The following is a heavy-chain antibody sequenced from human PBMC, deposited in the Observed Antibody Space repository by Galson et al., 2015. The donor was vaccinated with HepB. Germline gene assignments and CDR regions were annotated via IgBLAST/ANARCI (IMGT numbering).Heavy chain of an antibody. Sequence: SLRLSCAASGFTFSSYSMNWVRQAPGKGLEWVSSISSSSSYIYYADSVKGRFTISRDNAKNSLYLQMNSLRAEDTAAYYCARAVVGAGAYFDYWGQGTLVTVSS. D-gene: IGHD2-15*01. J-gene: IGHJ4*02. CDR3: ARAVVGAGAYFDY. CDR2: ISSSSSYI. CDR1: GFTFSSYS. V-gene: IGHV3-21*01.